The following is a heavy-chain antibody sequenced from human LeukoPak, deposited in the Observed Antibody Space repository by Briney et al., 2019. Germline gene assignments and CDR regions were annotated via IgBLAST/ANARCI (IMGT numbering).Heavy chain of an antibody. D-gene: IGHD6-19*01. CDR3: AKVGAVAAVDY. Sequence: GGSLRLSCAASGFTVSSNYMSWVRQAPGKGLEWVAVIYTGDTTYYADSVKGRFTISRDNSKNTLYLQMDGLRVEDTAVYYCAKVGAVAAVDYWGQGTLVTVSS. CDR2: IYTGDTT. V-gene: IGHV3-66*01. CDR1: GFTVSSNY. J-gene: IGHJ4*02.